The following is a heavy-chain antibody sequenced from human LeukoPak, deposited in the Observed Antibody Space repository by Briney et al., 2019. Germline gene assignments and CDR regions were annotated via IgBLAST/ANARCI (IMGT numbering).Heavy chain of an antibody. V-gene: IGHV1-18*01. J-gene: IGHJ4*02. Sequence: ASVKVSCKASGYTFTSYGISWVRQAPGQGLEWMGWISAYNGNTNYAQKLQGRVTMTTDTSTSTAYMELRSLRSDDTAVYYCARDREHYGPGSTSLFDYWGQGTLVTVSS. CDR2: ISAYNGNT. CDR1: GYTFTSYG. D-gene: IGHD3-10*01. CDR3: ARDREHYGPGSTSLFDY.